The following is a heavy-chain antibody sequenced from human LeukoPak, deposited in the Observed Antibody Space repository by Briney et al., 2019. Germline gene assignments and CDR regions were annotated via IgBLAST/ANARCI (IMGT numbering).Heavy chain of an antibody. CDR1: GFTFSSYG. CDR3: AKGSWYSSGWHGEGWFDP. J-gene: IGHJ5*02. CDR2: ISYDGSNR. V-gene: IGHV3-30*18. D-gene: IGHD6-19*01. Sequence: GRSLRLSCAASGFTFSSYGMHWVRQAPGKGLEWVAVISYDGSNRYYADSVKGRFTISRDNSKNTLYLQMNSLRAEDTDVYYCAKGSWYSSGWHGEGWFDPWGQGTLVTVSS.